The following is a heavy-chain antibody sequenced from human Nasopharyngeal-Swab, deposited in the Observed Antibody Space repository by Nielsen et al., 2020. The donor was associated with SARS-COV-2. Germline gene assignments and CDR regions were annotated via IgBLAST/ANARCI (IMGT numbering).Heavy chain of an antibody. CDR3: AKAYLVAAAGTMGY. J-gene: IGHJ4*02. D-gene: IGHD6-13*01. CDR1: GFTFSSYS. CDR2: ISSSSSYI. V-gene: IGHV3-21*04. Sequence: GGSLRLSCAASGFTFSSYSMNWVRQAPGKGLEWVSSISSSSSYIYYADSVKGRFTISRDNAKNSLYLQMNSLRAEDTAVYYCAKAYLVAAAGTMGYWGQGTLVTVSS.